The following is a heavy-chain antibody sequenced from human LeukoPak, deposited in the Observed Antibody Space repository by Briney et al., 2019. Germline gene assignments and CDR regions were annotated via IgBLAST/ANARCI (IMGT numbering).Heavy chain of an antibody. CDR3: ERGPAYCGGDCYFDY. CDR1: GYTFTSYA. CDR2: ITAYNGNT. V-gene: IGHV1-18*01. Sequence: ASVKVSCEASGYTFTSYAISWVRQAPGQGLEWMGWITAYNGNTNYAQKLQGRVTMTTATSTNTAYMQLRSLRSDDTAVYYCERGPAYCGGDCYFDYWGQGTLVTVSS. J-gene: IGHJ4*02. D-gene: IGHD2-21*02.